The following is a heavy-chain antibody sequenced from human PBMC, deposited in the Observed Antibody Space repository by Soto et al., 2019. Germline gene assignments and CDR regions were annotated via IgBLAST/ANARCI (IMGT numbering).Heavy chain of an antibody. Sequence: GGSLRLSCAASGFTFSSYAMSWVRQAPGKGLEWVSAISGSGGSTYYADSVKGRFTIARDNSKNTLYLQMNSLRAEDTAVYYCAKGPIRPTRGDYWGQGTLVTVSS. CDR1: GFTFSSYA. CDR3: AKGPIRPTRGDY. V-gene: IGHV3-23*01. D-gene: IGHD3-16*01. J-gene: IGHJ4*02. CDR2: ISGSGGST.